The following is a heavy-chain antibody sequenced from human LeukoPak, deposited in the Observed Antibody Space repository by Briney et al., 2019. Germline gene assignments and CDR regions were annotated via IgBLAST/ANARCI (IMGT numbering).Heavy chain of an antibody. CDR1: GYTITRYY. V-gene: IGHV1-2*02. CDR2: INPNNGGT. J-gene: IGHJ4*02. D-gene: IGHD1-1*01. Sequence: ASVKVSSTAFGYTITRYYIHWERQAPGQGLEWMGWINPNNGGTNSAQKFQGRVTMTRDTSIGTAYMELNRLTYDDTAVYYCGRDRHWNQGNFDYWGQGTLVTVSS. CDR3: GRDRHWNQGNFDY.